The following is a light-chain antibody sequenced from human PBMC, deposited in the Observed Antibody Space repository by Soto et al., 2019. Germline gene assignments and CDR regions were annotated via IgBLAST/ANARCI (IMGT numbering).Light chain of an antibody. J-gene: IGKJ1*01. Sequence: EIVMTQSPATLSVSPGERATLSGRASQSVGNNLAWYRQKSGQAPRLLIYDASTRSTGIPARFSGSGSGTEFTLTISSLQSEDFAIYYCQQYKNWPRTFGQGTKVDIK. CDR3: QQYKNWPRT. CDR1: QSVGNN. V-gene: IGKV3-15*01. CDR2: DAS.